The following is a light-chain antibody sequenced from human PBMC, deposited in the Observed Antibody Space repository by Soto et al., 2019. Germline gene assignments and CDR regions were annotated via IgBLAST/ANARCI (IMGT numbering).Light chain of an antibody. CDR3: QQYYTTPGT. V-gene: IGKV4-1*01. J-gene: IGKJ5*01. CDR1: QSVFYSSNNKNY. Sequence: DIVMTQSPDSLAVSLGERATINCKSSQSVFYSSNNKNYLAWYQHKPGHPPKLLIYWASNRESGVPDRISGSGSETDFTLTIGSLQAEDVAVYYCQQYYTTPGTFGQGTRLEIK. CDR2: WAS.